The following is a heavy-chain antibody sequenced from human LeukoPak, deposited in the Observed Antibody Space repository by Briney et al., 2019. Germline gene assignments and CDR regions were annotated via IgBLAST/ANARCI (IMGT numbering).Heavy chain of an antibody. D-gene: IGHD3-3*01. J-gene: IGHJ5*02. CDR3: ARGGKVTIFGVVNRPRYNWFDP. V-gene: IGHV4-39*07. CDR2: IYYSGST. Sequence: SETLSLTCTVSGGSISSSSYYWGWIRQPPGKGLEWIGCIYYSGSTYYNPSLKSRVTISVDTSKNQFSLKLSSVTAADTAVYYCARGGKVTIFGVVNRPRYNWFDPWGQGTLVTVSS. CDR1: GGSISSSSYY.